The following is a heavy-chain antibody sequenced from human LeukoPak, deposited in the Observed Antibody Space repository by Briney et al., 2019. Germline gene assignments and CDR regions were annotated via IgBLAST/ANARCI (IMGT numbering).Heavy chain of an antibody. V-gene: IGHV1-2*02. CDR2: INPNSGGT. Sequence: ASVKVSCKASGYTFTGYYMHWVRQAPGQGLEWMGWINPNSGGTNYAQKFQGRVTMTRDTSISTAYMELSSLRSEDTAVYYCARGLGSPHAFDIWGQGTMVTVSS. CDR1: GYTFTGYY. CDR3: ARGLGSPHAFDI. D-gene: IGHD2-15*01. J-gene: IGHJ3*02.